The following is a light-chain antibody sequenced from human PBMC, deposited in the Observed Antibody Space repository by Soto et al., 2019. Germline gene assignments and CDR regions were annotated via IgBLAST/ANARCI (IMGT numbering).Light chain of an antibody. CDR3: QQYGNSPRYS. J-gene: IGKJ2*03. V-gene: IGKV3-20*01. Sequence: EIVLTQSPGTLSLSLGERATLSCRASQSVNSIYLAWYQQKPGQAPRLLIYGTSSRATGIPDRFSGSGSGTDFTLTISRLEPEDFAVYYCQQYGNSPRYSFGQGTKVEIK. CDR2: GTS. CDR1: QSVNSIY.